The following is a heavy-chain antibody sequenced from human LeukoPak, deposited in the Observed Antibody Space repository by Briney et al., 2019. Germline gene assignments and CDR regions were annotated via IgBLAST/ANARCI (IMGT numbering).Heavy chain of an antibody. CDR2: INHSGST. Sequence: PSETLSLTCAVYGGSFSGYYWSWIRRPPGKGLEWIGEINHSGSTNYNPSLKSRVTISVDTSKNQFSLKLSSVTAADTAVYYCASATGYYYDSSGYYYYYYMDVWGKGTTVTVSS. V-gene: IGHV4-34*01. CDR3: ASATGYYYDSSGYYYYYYMDV. CDR1: GGSFSGYY. J-gene: IGHJ6*03. D-gene: IGHD3-22*01.